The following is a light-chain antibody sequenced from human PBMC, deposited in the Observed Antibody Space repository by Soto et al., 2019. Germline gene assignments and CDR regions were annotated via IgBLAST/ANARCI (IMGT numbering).Light chain of an antibody. CDR2: AVS. V-gene: IGKV1-16*01. CDR1: QGIANS. CDR3: QQLNSYPT. J-gene: IGKJ5*01. Sequence: DIQMTQSPSSLSVSVGDRVTITCRASQGIANSLAWFQQKPGKAPESLIYAVSSLQSGVPSRFRGSGSGTEFTLTISSLRPEDFATYYCQQLNSYPTFGQGTRLEIK.